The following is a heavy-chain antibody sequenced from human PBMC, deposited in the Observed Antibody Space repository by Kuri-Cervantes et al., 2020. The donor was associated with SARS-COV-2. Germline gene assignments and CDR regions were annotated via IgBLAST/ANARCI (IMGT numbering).Heavy chain of an antibody. D-gene: IGHD1-26*01. Sequence: ESLKISCTVSGASIGSTDSYWGWIRQPPGKAKECIGSIKYSGSTFYNPSLKSRATFSVDTSKNQFSLKLSSVTAADTAVYYCARGWDAPGYFDYWGQGTLVTVSS. V-gene: IGHV4-39*01. CDR2: IKYSGST. CDR3: ARGWDAPGYFDY. CDR1: GASIGSTDSY. J-gene: IGHJ4*02.